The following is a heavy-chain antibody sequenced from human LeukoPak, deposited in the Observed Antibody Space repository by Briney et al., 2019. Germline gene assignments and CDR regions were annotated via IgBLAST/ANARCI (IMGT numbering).Heavy chain of an antibody. Sequence: TGGSLRLSCAASGFMFSDYGMHWVRQAPGKGLEWVAVISNDGSIIYYADSVKGRFTISRDNSKNTLHLQMNSLRPDDTAVYYCAKDGPYCGGITCYFRYFELWGRGTLVTVSS. CDR1: GFMFSDYG. D-gene: IGHD2-21*01. V-gene: IGHV3-30*18. CDR3: AKDGPYCGGITCYFRYFEL. J-gene: IGHJ2*01. CDR2: ISNDGSII.